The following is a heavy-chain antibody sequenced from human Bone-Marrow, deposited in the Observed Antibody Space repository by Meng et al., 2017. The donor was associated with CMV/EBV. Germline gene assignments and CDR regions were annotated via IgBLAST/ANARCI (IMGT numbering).Heavy chain of an antibody. CDR3: ALYCSGGSCYSSG. CDR1: GFTFNSYW. Sequence: GESLKISCATSGFTFNSYWMSWVRQAPGKGLEWVSVIYSGGSSTYYADSVKGRFTISRDNSKNTLYLQMNSLRAEDTAVYYCALYCSGGSCYSSGWGQGTLVTVSS. V-gene: IGHV3-23*03. J-gene: IGHJ4*02. D-gene: IGHD2-15*01. CDR2: IYSGGSST.